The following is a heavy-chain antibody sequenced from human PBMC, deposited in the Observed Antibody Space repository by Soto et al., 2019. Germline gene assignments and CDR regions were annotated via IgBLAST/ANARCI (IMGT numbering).Heavy chain of an antibody. CDR1: GFTFSNYA. CDR2: ISGSGGST. CDR3: AKDEAGTPSTYGMDV. D-gene: IGHD1-7*01. Sequence: GGSLRLSCAASGFTFSNYAISWVRQAPGKGLEWVSGISGSGGSTYYADSVKGRFTISRDNSKNPLYLQMNSLRAEDTAVYYCAKDEAGTPSTYGMDVWGQGTTVTVSS. J-gene: IGHJ6*02. V-gene: IGHV3-23*01.